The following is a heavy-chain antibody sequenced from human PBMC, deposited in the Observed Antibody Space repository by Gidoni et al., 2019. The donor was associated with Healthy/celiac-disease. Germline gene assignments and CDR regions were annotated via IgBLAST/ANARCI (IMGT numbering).Heavy chain of an antibody. Sequence: EVQLVESGGGLVQPGGSLRLSCAASGFTFSSYEINWVRQAPGKGLEWVSYISSSGSTIYYADSVKGRFTISRDNAKNSLYLQMNSLRAEDTAVYYCARGRYYYDSSGPRPSNDAFDIWGQGTMVTVSS. V-gene: IGHV3-48*03. D-gene: IGHD3-22*01. J-gene: IGHJ3*02. CDR1: GFTFSSYE. CDR3: ARGRYYYDSSGPRPSNDAFDI. CDR2: ISSSGSTI.